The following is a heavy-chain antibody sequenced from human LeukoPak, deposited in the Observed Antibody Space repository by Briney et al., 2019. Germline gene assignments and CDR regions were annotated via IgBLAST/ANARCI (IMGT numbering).Heavy chain of an antibody. J-gene: IGHJ3*02. CDR2: IYYSGST. CDR1: GGSISSGDYY. D-gene: IGHD3-22*01. CDR3: ARQGIVVVTPDAFDI. V-gene: IGHV4-30-4*08. Sequence: SETLSLTCTVSGGSISSGDYYRSWIRQPPGKGLEWIGYIYYSGSTYYNPSLKSRVTISVDTSKNQFSLKLSSVTAADTAVYYCARQGIVVVTPDAFDIWGQGAMVTVSS.